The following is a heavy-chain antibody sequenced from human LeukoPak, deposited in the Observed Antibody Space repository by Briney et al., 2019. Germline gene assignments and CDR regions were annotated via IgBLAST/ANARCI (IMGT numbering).Heavy chain of an antibody. CDR1: GGSISSYY. CDR2: IYTSGST. J-gene: IGHJ4*02. V-gene: IGHV4-4*07. CDR3: AREVYHFQQPPYFDY. Sequence: SETLSLTCTVSGGSISSYYWSWIRQPAGKGLEWIGRIYTSGSTNYNPSLKSRVTMSVDTSKNQFSLKLSSVTAADTAVYYCAREVYHFQQPPYFDYWGQGTLVTVSS. D-gene: IGHD2-8*01.